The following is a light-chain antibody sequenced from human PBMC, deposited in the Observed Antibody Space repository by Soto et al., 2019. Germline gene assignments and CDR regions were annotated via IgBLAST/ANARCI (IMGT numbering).Light chain of an antibody. CDR2: KAS. J-gene: IGKJ5*01. V-gene: IGKV1-5*03. CDR1: QTISSW. Sequence: DIQMTQSPSSLSASVGDRVTITCRASQTISSWSAWYQQKPGKAPKLLIYKASTLKSGVPSRFSGSGSGTEFTLTINSLQADDFATYYCQQHNSFSITFGQGTRLEIK. CDR3: QQHNSFSIT.